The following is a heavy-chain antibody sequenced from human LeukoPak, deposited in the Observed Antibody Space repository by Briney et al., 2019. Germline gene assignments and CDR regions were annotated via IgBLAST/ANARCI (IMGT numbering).Heavy chain of an antibody. CDR2: VGTNDNT. J-gene: IGHJ6*02. Sequence: GGSLRLSCFASGFSVTSFDMHWVRQAAGRGLEWVSAVGTNDNTYYLGSVKGRFIISRENAKNSFSLQMNNLRVEDTAVYYCTREWRGIASHYHGMDVWGQGTTVTVSS. CDR3: TREWRGIASHYHGMDV. D-gene: IGHD6-6*01. CDR1: GFSVTSFD. V-gene: IGHV3-13*01.